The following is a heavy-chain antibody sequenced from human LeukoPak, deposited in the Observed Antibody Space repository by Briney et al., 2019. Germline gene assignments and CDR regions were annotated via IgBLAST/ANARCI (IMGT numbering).Heavy chain of an antibody. Sequence: SSETLSLTCAVYGGSFSGYYWSWIRQPPGKGLEWIGEINHSGSTNYNPSLKSRVTISVDTSKNQFSLKLSSVTAADTAVYYCARQGSTPFKLWLPGVVDYWGQGTLVTVSS. D-gene: IGHD5-18*01. CDR1: GGSFSGYY. J-gene: IGHJ4*02. V-gene: IGHV4-34*01. CDR2: INHSGST. CDR3: ARQGSTPFKLWLPGVVDY.